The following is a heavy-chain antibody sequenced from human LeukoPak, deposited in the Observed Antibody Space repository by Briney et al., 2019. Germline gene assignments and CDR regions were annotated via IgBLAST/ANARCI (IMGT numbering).Heavy chain of an antibody. CDR3: ARESEYSSSSGPYYYYMDV. D-gene: IGHD6-6*01. CDR2: ISSSSSYI. V-gene: IGHV3-21*01. J-gene: IGHJ6*03. CDR1: GFTFSSYG. Sequence: GGSLRLSCAASGFTFSSYGMHWVRQAPGKGLEWVSSISSSSSYIYYADSVKGRFTISRDNAKNSLYLQMNSLRAEDTAVYYCARESEYSSSSGPYYYYMDVWGKGTTVTVSS.